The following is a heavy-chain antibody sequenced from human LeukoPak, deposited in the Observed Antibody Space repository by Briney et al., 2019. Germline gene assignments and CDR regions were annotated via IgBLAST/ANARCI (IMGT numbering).Heavy chain of an antibody. V-gene: IGHV4-59*01. CDR2: IYCSGST. CDR1: GGSISSYY. CDR3: ARGDSGYSSSWYPGYFQH. D-gene: IGHD6-13*01. Sequence: PSETLSLTCTVSGGSISSYYWSWIRQPPGKGLEWIGYIYCSGSTNYNPSLKSRVTISVDTSKNQFSLKLSSVTAADTAVYYCARGDSGYSSSWYPGYFQHWGQGTLVTVSS. J-gene: IGHJ1*01.